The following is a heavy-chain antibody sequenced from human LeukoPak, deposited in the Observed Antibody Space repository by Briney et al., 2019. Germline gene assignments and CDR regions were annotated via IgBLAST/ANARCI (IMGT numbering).Heavy chain of an antibody. D-gene: IGHD2-21*02. CDR2: IVLGSGNT. CDR3: AVDQGRPVGDAFDY. Sequence: SVPVSCKVSGFTFTSSAAQWVRQARGQRLEWIGWIVLGSGNTNYAQKFQERLTITRDMSTTTAYMELSSLTSEDTAVYFCAVDQGRPVGDAFDYWGQGTRVTVSS. J-gene: IGHJ4*02. CDR1: GFTFTSSA. V-gene: IGHV1-58*01.